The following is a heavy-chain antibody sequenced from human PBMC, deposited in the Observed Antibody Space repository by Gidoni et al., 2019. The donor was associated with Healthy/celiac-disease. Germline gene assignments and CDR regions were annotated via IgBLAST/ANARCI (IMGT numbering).Heavy chain of an antibody. V-gene: IGHV3-7*04. CDR2: IKQDGSEK. Sequence: EVQLVESGGGLVQPGGSLRLSCAASGFTFSSYWMSWVRPAPGKGLEWVANIKQDGSEKYYVDSVKGRFTISRDNAKNSLYLQMNSLRAEDTAVYYCARDGDIVVVVAATGLDYWGQGTLVTVSS. CDR1: GFTFSSYW. J-gene: IGHJ4*02. CDR3: ARDGDIVVVVAATGLDY. D-gene: IGHD2-15*01.